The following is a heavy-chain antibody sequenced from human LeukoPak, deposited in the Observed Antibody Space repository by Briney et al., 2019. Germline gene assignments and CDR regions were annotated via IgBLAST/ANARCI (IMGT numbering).Heavy chain of an antibody. V-gene: IGHV4-39*01. J-gene: IGHJ4*02. CDR1: GGSISSSSYY. CDR3: VRSRRGYSGLWYFDY. Sequence: SETLSLTCTVSGGSISSSSYYWGWIRQPPGKGLEWIGSIYYSGSTYYNPSLKSRVTMSVDTSKNQFSLKLSSVTAADTAVYYCVRSRRGYSGLWYFDYWGQGTQVTVSS. CDR2: IYYSGST. D-gene: IGHD5-12*01.